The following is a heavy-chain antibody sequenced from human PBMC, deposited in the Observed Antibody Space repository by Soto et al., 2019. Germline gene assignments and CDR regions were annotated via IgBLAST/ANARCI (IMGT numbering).Heavy chain of an antibody. V-gene: IGHV3-74*01. J-gene: IGHJ6*04. Sequence: PGGSLRLSYAASKFTFNKYWRHWVRQAPGKGLVWVSRINTDGSSTTVADSVRGRFTISRDNAKNTVLLPRNSLRAEDTAVYYCAREESPFYFDGSGFPGYKYTGMEVCGKGTRVTVS. CDR3: AREESPFYFDGSGFPGYKYTGMEV. CDR2: INTDGSST. D-gene: IGHD3-22*01. CDR1: KFTFNKYW.